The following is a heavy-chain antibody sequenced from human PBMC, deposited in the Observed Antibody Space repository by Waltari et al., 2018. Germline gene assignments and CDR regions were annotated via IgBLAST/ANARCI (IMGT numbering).Heavy chain of an antibody. J-gene: IGHJ1*01. CDR2: IIPILGIA. CDR3: ARGDDGSGWYAGYFQH. V-gene: IGHV1-69*04. CDR1: GGTFSTFA. Sequence: QVQLVQSGAEVKKPGSSVKVSCKASGGTFSTFAISWVRQAPGQGLEWMGGIIPILGIANYAQKFQGRVTITADESTSTAYMELSSLRSEDTAVYYCARGDDGSGWYAGYFQHWGQGTLVTVSS. D-gene: IGHD6-19*01.